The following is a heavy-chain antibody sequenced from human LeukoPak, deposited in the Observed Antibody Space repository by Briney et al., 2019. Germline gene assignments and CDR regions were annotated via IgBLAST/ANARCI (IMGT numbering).Heavy chain of an antibody. CDR3: AKERYDGSGAAYDN. V-gene: IGHV3-9*01. D-gene: IGHD3-10*01. Sequence: GRSLRLSCAASGFIFHDSVMHWVRQAPGKGLEWVSGVSKKSDYMAYADSVKGRFTISRDNAKNSLYLQMNSLRAEDTALYYCAKERYDGSGAAYDNWAQGTLVTVSS. J-gene: IGHJ4*02. CDR2: VSKKSDYM. CDR1: GFIFHDSV.